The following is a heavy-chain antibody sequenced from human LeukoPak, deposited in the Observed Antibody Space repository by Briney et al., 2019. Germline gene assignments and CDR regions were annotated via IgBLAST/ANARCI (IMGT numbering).Heavy chain of an antibody. CDR1: GFTFSSYG. V-gene: IGHV3-21*01. CDR3: AREYSSGWSDY. Sequence: GGSLRLSCVASGFTFSSYGMHWVRQAPGKGLEWVSSISSSSSYIYYADSVKGRFTISRDNAKNSLYLQMNSLRAEDTAVYYCAREYSSGWSDYWGQGTLVTVSS. J-gene: IGHJ4*02. D-gene: IGHD6-19*01. CDR2: ISSSSSYI.